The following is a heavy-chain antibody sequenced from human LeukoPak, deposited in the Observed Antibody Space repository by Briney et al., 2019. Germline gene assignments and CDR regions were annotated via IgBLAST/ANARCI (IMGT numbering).Heavy chain of an antibody. J-gene: IGHJ4*02. D-gene: IGHD3-22*01. CDR1: GFTFSSYS. V-gene: IGHV3-21*01. Sequence: GGSLRLSCAASGFTFSSYSMNWVRQAPGKGLEWVSSISSSSSYIYYADSVKGRFTISRDNAKNTLYLQMNSLRAEDTAVYYCARAYHWYYYDSSGYPPFDYWGQGTLVTVSS. CDR3: ARAYHWYYYDSSGYPPFDY. CDR2: ISSSSSYI.